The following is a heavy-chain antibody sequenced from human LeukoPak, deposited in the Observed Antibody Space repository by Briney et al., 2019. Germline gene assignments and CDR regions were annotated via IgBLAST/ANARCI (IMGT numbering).Heavy chain of an antibody. CDR3: ATTDPSAAAGEGSDH. CDR1: GYTFNSYS. V-gene: IGHV1-3*01. CDR2: INAGNGNT. D-gene: IGHD6-13*01. J-gene: IGHJ4*02. Sequence: ASVKVSCKASGYTFNSYSIHWVRQAPGQRLEWMGWINAGNGNTKYSQKFQGRVTITRDTSASTAYMELSSLRSEDTAVYYCATTDPSAAAGEGSDHWGQGTLVTVSS.